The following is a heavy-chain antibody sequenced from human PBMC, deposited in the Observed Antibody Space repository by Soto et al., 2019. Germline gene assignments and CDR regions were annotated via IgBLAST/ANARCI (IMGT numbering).Heavy chain of an antibody. V-gene: IGHV4-39*01. D-gene: IGHD3-10*01. CDR2: IYYSGST. Sequence: QLQLQESGPGLVKPSETLSLTCTVSGGSIRTSKYYWGWIRQPPGKGLEWIGNIYYSGSTYYNPTLESRVTISGDTSKNQFSLKLSSVTAADTAVYYCARPPFSGFYGVDVWGQGTTVTVSS. J-gene: IGHJ6*02. CDR3: ARPPFSGFYGVDV. CDR1: GGSIRTSKYY.